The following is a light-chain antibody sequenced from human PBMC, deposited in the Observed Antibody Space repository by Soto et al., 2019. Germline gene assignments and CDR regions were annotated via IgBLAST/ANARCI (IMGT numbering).Light chain of an antibody. CDR2: DAS. CDR1: QSVGTY. Sequence: EIVLTQSPATLSLSPGEGATLSCRASQSVGTYLDWYQQKPGQAPRVLIYDASNRAPGIPARFSGSGSGTDFTLTISSLEPEDFAFYYCLQRTSSRWPSWTFGQGTKVDIK. CDR3: LQRTSSRWPSWT. J-gene: IGKJ1*01. V-gene: IGKV3-11*01.